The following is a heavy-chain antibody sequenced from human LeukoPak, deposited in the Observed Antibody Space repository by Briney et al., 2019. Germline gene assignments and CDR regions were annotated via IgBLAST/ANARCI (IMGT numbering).Heavy chain of an antibody. CDR1: GGSFSGYY. Sequence: PSETLSLTCAVYGGSFSGYYWSWIRQPPGKGLEWIGEINHSGSTNYNPSLKSRVTIPVDTSKNQFSLKLSSVTAADTAVYYCARDLQYYYYYYMDVWGKGTTVTVSS. J-gene: IGHJ6*03. CDR2: INHSGST. V-gene: IGHV4-34*01. CDR3: ARDLQYYYYYYMDV.